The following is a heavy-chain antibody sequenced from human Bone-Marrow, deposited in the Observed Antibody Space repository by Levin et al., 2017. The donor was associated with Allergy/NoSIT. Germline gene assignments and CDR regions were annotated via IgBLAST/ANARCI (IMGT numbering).Heavy chain of an antibody. CDR2: ISSSGTYT. J-gene: IGHJ6*03. CDR1: GFTFSDYC. D-gene: IGHD3-9*01. Sequence: GGSLRLSCAASGFTFSDYCMSWVRQAPGKGLEWVSYISSSGTYTNYADSLRGRFTISRDNTKNSLFLQVDSLRAEDTAVYYCARAPPTEGYYNKFYYYYMDVWGEGTTVTVSS. V-gene: IGHV3-11*06. CDR3: ARAPPTEGYYNKFYYYYMDV.